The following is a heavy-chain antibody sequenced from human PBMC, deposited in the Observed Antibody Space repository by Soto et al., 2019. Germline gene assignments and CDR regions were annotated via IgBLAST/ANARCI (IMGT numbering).Heavy chain of an antibody. CDR1: GYSFSIHW. CDR2: IYPGNSDT. V-gene: IGHV5-51*01. D-gene: IGHD2-21*02. CDR3: ASDSHCNRGHCNLGGFDM. Sequence: PGASRKISCEGSGYSFSIHWVAWLRQMPGKVLEWIGLIYPGNSDTIYSPSFQGQVTISADTSLGTTFLQWDSLKASDTAMYFCASDSHCNRGHCNLGGFDMWGQGTMVTVSS. J-gene: IGHJ3*02.